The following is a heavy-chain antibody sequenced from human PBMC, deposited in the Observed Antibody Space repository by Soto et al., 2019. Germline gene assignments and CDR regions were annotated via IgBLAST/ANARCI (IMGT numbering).Heavy chain of an antibody. V-gene: IGHV4-39*07. J-gene: IGHJ5*02. CDR1: GDSISNSRFY. D-gene: IGHD3-22*01. Sequence: SETLSLTCSVSGDSISNSRFYWAWIRQPPGEGLEWIGSIYHTGNAYYNPSLKSRVTIFVDTSKNQFSLKLTSVTAADTALYSCARDYFDSSDYTTNWFDPWGQGTLVTVSS. CDR2: IYHTGNA. CDR3: ARDYFDSSDYTTNWFDP.